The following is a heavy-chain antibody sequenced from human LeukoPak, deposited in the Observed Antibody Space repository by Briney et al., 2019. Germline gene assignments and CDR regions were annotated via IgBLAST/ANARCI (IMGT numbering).Heavy chain of an antibody. CDR3: ARLSISRNYYGSGSHPNY. D-gene: IGHD3-10*01. CDR1: GGSISSSSYY. J-gene: IGHJ4*02. CDR2: IYYSGST. V-gene: IGHV4-39*01. Sequence: SETLSLTCTVSGGSISSSSYYWGWIRQPPGKGLEWIGRIYYSGSTYYNPSLKSRVTISVDTSKNQFSLKLSSVTAADTAGYYCARLSISRNYYGSGSHPNYWGQGTLVTVSS.